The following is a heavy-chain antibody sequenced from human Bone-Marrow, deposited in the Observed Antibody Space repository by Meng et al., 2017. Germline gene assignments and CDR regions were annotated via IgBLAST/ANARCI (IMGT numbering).Heavy chain of an antibody. CDR1: GGSFSDYS. Sequence: QWQIHQSGEGLLNPLETLSVTCVVVGGSFSDYSWSWIRQPPGKWMEWIGEINHSGSTNYTPSLEGRATISVDTSQNNLSLRLSSVTAADSAVYYCARGPTTMAHDFDYWGQGTLVTVSS. J-gene: IGHJ4*02. V-gene: IGHV4-34*01. CDR3: ARGPTTMAHDFDY. CDR2: INHSGST. D-gene: IGHD4-11*01.